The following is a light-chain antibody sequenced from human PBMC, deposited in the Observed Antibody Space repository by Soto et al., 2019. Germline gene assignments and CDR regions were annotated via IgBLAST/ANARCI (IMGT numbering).Light chain of an antibody. V-gene: IGLV2-8*01. Sequence: QSVLTQPPSASGSPGQSVTISCTGTSSDVGGYNYVSRYQQHPGKAPKLMIYEVSKRPSGVSDRFSGSKSGNTASLTVSGLQAEDEADYYCSSYAGSNNLVFGGGTQLTVL. CDR1: SSDVGGYNY. CDR3: SSYAGSNNLV. J-gene: IGLJ2*01. CDR2: EVS.